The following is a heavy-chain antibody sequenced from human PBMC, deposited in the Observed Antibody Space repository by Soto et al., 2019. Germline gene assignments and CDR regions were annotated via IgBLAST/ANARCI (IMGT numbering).Heavy chain of an antibody. D-gene: IGHD2-15*01. J-gene: IGHJ6*02. CDR2: IYYNGDT. CDR3: ARKEGCGVSCFYGMDV. CDR1: GGPISGDY. V-gene: IGHV4-59*01. Sequence: QVQLQESGPGLVKPSETLSLTCTVSGGPISGDYWTWIRQPPGKGLEWIGSIYYNGDTKYNPSLKSRVTISVDTSKNQFSLKVHSVTAADTAVYYCARKEGCGVSCFYGMDVWGQGTTVTVSS.